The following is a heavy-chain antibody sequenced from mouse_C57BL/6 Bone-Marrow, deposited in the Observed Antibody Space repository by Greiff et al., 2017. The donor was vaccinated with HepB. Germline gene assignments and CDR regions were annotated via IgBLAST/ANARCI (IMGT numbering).Heavy chain of an antibody. CDR1: GYTFTSYW. CDR2: IDPSDSYT. CDR3: ARLNYYYGSTWYFDV. V-gene: IGHV1-69*01. J-gene: IGHJ1*03. D-gene: IGHD1-1*01. Sequence: QVQLQQPGAELVMPGASVKLSCKASGYTFTSYWMHWVQQRPGQGLEWIGEIDPSDSYTNYNQKFKGKSTLTVDKSSSKAYMQLSSLTSENSAVYYCARLNYYYGSTWYFDVWGTGTTVTVSS.